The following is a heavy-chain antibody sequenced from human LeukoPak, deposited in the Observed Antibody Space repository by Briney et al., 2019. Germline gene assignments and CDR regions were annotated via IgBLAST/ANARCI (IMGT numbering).Heavy chain of an antibody. Sequence: GGSLRLSCAASGFTFSSYAMHWVRQAPGKGLEWVAVISYDGSNKYYADSVKGRFTISRDNSKNTLYLQMDSLRAEDTAVYYCVRYCNGGSCYRAAFDVWSPGTMVTVSS. J-gene: IGHJ3*01. V-gene: IGHV3-30*04. CDR1: GFTFSSYA. CDR3: VRYCNGGSCYRAAFDV. D-gene: IGHD2-15*01. CDR2: ISYDGSNK.